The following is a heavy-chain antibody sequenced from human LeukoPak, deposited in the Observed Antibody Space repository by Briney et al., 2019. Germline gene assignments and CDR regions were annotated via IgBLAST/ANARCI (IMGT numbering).Heavy chain of an antibody. CDR1: GGSITSHS. Sequence: PSETLSLTCAVSGGSITSHSWSWIRQPPGKGLEWIGYIFYSGHTNYNPSLRSRVAISVDTSKTQFSLRLSSVTAADTVVYYCARDTDRRSSPGSWFDPWGQGTLVTVSS. V-gene: IGHV4-59*11. J-gene: IGHJ5*02. D-gene: IGHD2-15*01. CDR2: IFYSGHT. CDR3: ARDTDRRSSPGSWFDP.